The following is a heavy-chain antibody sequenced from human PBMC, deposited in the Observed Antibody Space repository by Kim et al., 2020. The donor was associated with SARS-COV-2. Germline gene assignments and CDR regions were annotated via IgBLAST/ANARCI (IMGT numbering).Heavy chain of an antibody. Sequence: SETLSLTCTVSGYSISSGYYWGWIRQPPGKGLEWIGSIYHSGSTYYNPSLKSRVTISVDTSKNQFSLKLSSVTAADTAVYYCARGALGGGNSAPLDYWGQGTLVTVSS. CDR1: GYSISSGYY. D-gene: IGHD2-21*02. V-gene: IGHV4-38-2*02. CDR3: ARGALGGGNSAPLDY. J-gene: IGHJ4*02. CDR2: IYHSGST.